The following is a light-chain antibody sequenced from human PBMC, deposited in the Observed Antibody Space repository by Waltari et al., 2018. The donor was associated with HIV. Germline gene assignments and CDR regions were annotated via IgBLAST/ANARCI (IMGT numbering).Light chain of an antibody. CDR1: NMGQKY. V-gene: IGLV3-1*01. CDR3: QAWDSGTIV. Sequence: SYDLTQPPSVSVSSGQTATVTCSGVNMGQKYVYWYQQMSGQSHVLVNYQDTKRPPGIPERFFGSTSENTATLTINETQPLDEAHYSCQAWDSGTIVFGGGTNLTVL. CDR2: QDT. J-gene: IGLJ3*02.